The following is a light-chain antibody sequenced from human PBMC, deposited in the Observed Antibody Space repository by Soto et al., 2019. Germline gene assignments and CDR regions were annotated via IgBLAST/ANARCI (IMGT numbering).Light chain of an antibody. CDR1: RIVSSIY. CDR2: GAS. CDR3: QQYGSSPRPSIT. Sequence: EIVLAQSPGTLSLAPGERATLSCRASRIVSSIYLAWYQQKPGQAPRLLIYGASSRATGIPDRFSGSGSGTDFTLTISRLEPEDFAVYYCQQYGSSPRPSITFGQGTRLEIK. J-gene: IGKJ5*01. V-gene: IGKV3-20*01.